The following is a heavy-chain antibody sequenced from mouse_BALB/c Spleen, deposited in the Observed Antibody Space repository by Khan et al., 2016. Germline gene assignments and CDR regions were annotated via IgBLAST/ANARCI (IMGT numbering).Heavy chain of an antibody. CDR1: GFTFSDAW. J-gene: IGHJ2*01. CDR2: IRSKSNNHAT. CDR3: RSVYFDY. Sequence: EVQLHSSLLFFFQPLLSMKLSCAASGFTFSDAWMDWVRQSPEKGLEWVAEIRSKSNNHATYYAESVKGRFTISRDDSRSSVYLQMNSLSAEDSGIYFCRSVYFDYWGQGTTLTVSS. V-gene: IGHV6-6*01.